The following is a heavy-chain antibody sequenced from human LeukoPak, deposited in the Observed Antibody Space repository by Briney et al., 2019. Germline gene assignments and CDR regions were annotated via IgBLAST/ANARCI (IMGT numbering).Heavy chain of an antibody. CDR2: IPYDGSNE. D-gene: IGHD6-13*01. CDR3: AKDRGIAAAYYFMDV. CDR1: GFTFRNYG. J-gene: IGHJ6*03. V-gene: IGHV3-30*02. Sequence: PGGSLRLSCAVSGFTFRNYGMHWVRQAPGKGLEWVAFIPYDGSNEYYADSVKGRFTISRDNSKNTLYLEMNSLRAEDTAMYYCAKDRGIAAAYYFMDVWGKGTTVTVSS.